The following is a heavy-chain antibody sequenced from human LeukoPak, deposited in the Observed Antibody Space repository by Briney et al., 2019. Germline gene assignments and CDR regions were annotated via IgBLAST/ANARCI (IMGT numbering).Heavy chain of an antibody. D-gene: IGHD2-2*01. CDR2: MRYDGSDK. CDR3: ARDRREVPAAPPDAFDI. Sequence: GGSLRLSCAASGFTFSTSDMHWVRQAPGKGLEWVAFMRYDGSDKYYVDSVKGRFTISRDNSKNTLYLQMNSLRAEDTAVYYCARDRREVPAAPPDAFDIWGQGTMVTVSS. V-gene: IGHV3-30*02. J-gene: IGHJ3*02. CDR1: GFTFSTSD.